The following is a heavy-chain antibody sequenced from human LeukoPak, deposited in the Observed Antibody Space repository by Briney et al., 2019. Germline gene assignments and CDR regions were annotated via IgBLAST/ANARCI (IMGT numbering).Heavy chain of an antibody. J-gene: IGHJ4*02. D-gene: IGHD6-19*01. CDR2: IYSGGST. V-gene: IGHV3-66*01. CDR1: GFTVSSND. Sequence: GGSLRLSCAASGFTVSSNDMTWVRQAPGRGLEWVSLIYSGGSTLYADSVKGKFSISRDNSRNTLYLQMSSLRAGDTAVYYCARDGGSGWYDYWGQGTLVTVSS. CDR3: ARDGGSGWYDY.